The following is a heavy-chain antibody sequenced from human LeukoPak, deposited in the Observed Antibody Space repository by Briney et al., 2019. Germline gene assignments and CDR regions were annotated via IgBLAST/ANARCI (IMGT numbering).Heavy chain of an antibody. CDR3: AREDGSQLDY. V-gene: IGHV3-48*03. CDR1: GITFSNYE. J-gene: IGHJ4*02. D-gene: IGHD1-26*01. CDR2: ISSSGSST. Sequence: PGGSLRLSCATSGITFSNYEMSWVRQTPGKGLEWVSYISSSGSSTYYADSVKGRFTISRDNAKSSLCLQMDSLRAGDTAVYYCAREDGSQLDYWGRGTLVTVSS.